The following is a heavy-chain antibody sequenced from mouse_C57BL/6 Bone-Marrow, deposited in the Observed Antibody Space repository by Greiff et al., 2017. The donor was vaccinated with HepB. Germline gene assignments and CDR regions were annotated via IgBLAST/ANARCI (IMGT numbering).Heavy chain of an antibody. D-gene: IGHD1-1*01. Sequence: EVQRVESGEGLVKPGGSLKLSCAASGFTFSSYAMSWVRQTPEKRLEWVAYISSGGDYIYYADTVKGRFTISRDNARNTLYLQMSSLKSEDTAMYYCTREDYYGSMYYFDYWGQGTTLTVSS. V-gene: IGHV5-9-1*02. J-gene: IGHJ2*01. CDR3: TREDYYGSMYYFDY. CDR1: GFTFSSYA. CDR2: ISSGGDYI.